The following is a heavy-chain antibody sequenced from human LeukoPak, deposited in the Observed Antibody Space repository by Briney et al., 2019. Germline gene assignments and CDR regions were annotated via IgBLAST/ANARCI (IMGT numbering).Heavy chain of an antibody. V-gene: IGHV1-69*04. Sequence: ASVKVSCKASGYTFTSYYMHWVRQAPGQGLEWMGRIIPILGIANYAQKFQGRVTITADKSTSTAYMELSSLRSEDTAVYYCARVPPLDYWGQGTLVTVSS. CDR2: IIPILGIA. J-gene: IGHJ4*02. CDR1: GYTFTSYY. CDR3: ARVPPLDY.